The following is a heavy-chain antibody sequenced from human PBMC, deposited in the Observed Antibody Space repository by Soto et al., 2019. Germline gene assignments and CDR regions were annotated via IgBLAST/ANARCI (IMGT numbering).Heavy chain of an antibody. CDR3: ARHTPAISISDH. CDR1: GGSISSYY. D-gene: IGHD2-15*01. J-gene: IGHJ4*02. V-gene: IGHV4-59*08. CDR2: IFYSGST. Sequence: PSETLSLTCTVSGGSISSYYWSWIRQPPGRGLEWIGHIFYSGSTNYNPALKSRITISVDTSKSQFSLKLSSVTAADTAEYYCARHTPAISISDHWGQGTLVTVSS.